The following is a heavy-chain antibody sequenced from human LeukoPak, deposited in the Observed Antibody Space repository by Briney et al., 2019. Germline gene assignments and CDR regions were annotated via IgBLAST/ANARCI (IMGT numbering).Heavy chain of an antibody. V-gene: IGHV3-23*01. Sequence: GGSLRLSCAASGFTFSSYAMTWVRQAPGKGLEWVSSISDSDGSTYYADSVKGRFTISRDNSKNTLYLQMNSLRAEDTAVYYCARPKYYGDYGPTGYWGQGTLVTVSS. D-gene: IGHD4-17*01. J-gene: IGHJ4*02. CDR3: ARPKYYGDYGPTGY. CDR2: ISDSDGST. CDR1: GFTFSSYA.